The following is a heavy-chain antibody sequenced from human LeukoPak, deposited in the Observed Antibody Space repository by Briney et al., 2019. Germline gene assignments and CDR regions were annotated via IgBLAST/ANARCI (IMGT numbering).Heavy chain of an antibody. D-gene: IGHD2-15*01. CDR2: ISFDGGKE. Sequence: GRSLRLSCAASGFTFSSYGMHWVRQDPGKGLEWVALISFDGGKEFYADSVNGGFTISRDNSKNTLYLQKNSLIPDDTALYYCAKGRQQWWTFDALDMWGQGTMVTVSS. J-gene: IGHJ3*02. CDR1: GFTFSSYG. V-gene: IGHV3-30*18. CDR3: AKGRQQWWTFDALDM.